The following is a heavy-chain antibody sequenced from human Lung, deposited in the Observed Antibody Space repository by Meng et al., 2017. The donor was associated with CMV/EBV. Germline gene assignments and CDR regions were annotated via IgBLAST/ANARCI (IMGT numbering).Heavy chain of an antibody. Sequence: GGSXRLXCAASGFRFSSYWMHWVRQAPGKGLVWVSRLNSDGSGTSSADSVKGRFTISRDNAKNTVYLQMNNLRAEDTAIYYCARDDGSYGSLNGMDVWGRGTTVTVSS. D-gene: IGHD5-18*01. J-gene: IGHJ6*02. CDR1: GFRFSSYW. CDR3: ARDDGSYGSLNGMDV. V-gene: IGHV3-74*01. CDR2: LNSDGSGT.